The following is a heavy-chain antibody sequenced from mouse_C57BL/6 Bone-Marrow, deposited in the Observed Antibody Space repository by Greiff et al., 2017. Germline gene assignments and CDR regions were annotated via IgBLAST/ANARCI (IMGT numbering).Heavy chain of an antibody. CDR3: APIYSNLFYWYFDV. Sequence: VQLQPPGAELVKPGASVKLSCKASGYTFTSYWMHWVKQRPGQGLEWIGMIHPNSGSTNYNEKFKSKATLTVDKSTSTAYMQLSSLTSEDSAVYYCAPIYSNLFYWYFDVWGTGTTVTVSS. CDR1: GYTFTSYW. J-gene: IGHJ1*03. V-gene: IGHV1-64*01. D-gene: IGHD2-5*01. CDR2: IHPNSGST.